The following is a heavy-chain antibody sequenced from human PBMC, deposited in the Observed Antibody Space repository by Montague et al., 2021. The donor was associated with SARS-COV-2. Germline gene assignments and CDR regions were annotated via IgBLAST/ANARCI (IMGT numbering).Heavy chain of an antibody. CDR2: HYTSRSS. J-gene: IGHJ6*03. CDR1: DGSIISDCYY. D-gene: IGHD6-13*01. CDR3: ARDSRQQLLGTYLYSYYLDV. V-gene: IGHV4-61*02. Sequence: TLSLTCTVSDGSIISDCYYWSWIRPPAGQGLERVGSHYTSRSSNYTPYLKSSVTVSVYTSKNHFSLTLSSVTAADTAVYAWARDSRQQLLGTYLYSYYLDVWGKGTTVTVSS.